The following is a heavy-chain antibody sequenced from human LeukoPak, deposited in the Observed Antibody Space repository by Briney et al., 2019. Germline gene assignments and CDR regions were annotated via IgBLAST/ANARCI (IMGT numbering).Heavy chain of an antibody. CDR1: GYTFTSYG. CDR2: ISGSGGST. D-gene: IGHD3-10*01. Sequence: GASVKVSSKASGYTFTSYGISWVRQAPGKGLEWVSAISGSGGSTYYADSVKGRFTISRDNSKNTLYLQMNSLRAEDTAVYYCAKDPGGYYGSGSCPAAPYYYYDMDVWGQGTTVTVSS. J-gene: IGHJ6*02. CDR3: AKDPGGYYGSGSCPAAPYYYYDMDV. V-gene: IGHV3-23*01.